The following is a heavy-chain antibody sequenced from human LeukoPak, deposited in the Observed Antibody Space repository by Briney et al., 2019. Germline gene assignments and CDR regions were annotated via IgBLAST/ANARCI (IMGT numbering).Heavy chain of an antibody. V-gene: IGHV1-18*01. D-gene: IGHD1-7*01. CDR1: GYTFTSYG. Sequence: GASVKVSCKASGYTFTSYGISWVRQAPGQGLEWMGWISAYNGNTNYAQKLQGRVTMTTDTSTSTAYMELRSLRSDDTAVYYCARPDAGTTPSDAFDIWGQGTMVTVSS. CDR2: ISAYNGNT. CDR3: ARPDAGTTPSDAFDI. J-gene: IGHJ3*02.